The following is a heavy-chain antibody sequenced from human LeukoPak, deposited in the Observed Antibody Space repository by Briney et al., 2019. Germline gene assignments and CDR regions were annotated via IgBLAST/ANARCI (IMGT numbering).Heavy chain of an antibody. V-gene: IGHV4-39*01. CDR2: IYYSGST. Sequence: SETPSLTCTVSGGSISSSIYYWGWIRQPPGKGLEWIGSIYYSGSTYYNPSLKSRVTISVDTSKNQFSLKLSSVTAADTAVYYCARQGSGYPYYYYYYMDVWGKGTTVTVSS. CDR3: ARQGSGYPYYYYYYMDV. J-gene: IGHJ6*03. D-gene: IGHD3-22*01. CDR1: GGSISSSIYY.